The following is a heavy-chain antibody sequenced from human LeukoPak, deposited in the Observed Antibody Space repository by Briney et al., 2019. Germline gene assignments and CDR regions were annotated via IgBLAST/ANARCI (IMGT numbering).Heavy chain of an antibody. V-gene: IGHV4-30-4*01. CDR1: GGSISSGDYY. J-gene: IGHJ4*02. CDR2: IYYSGST. D-gene: IGHD4-17*01. CDR3: ASASDYGDYYFDY. Sequence: SGTLSLTCTVSGGSISSGDYYWSWIRQPPGKGLEWIGYIYYSGSTYYNPSLKSRVTISVDTSKNQFSLKLSSVTAADTAVYYCASASDYGDYYFDYWGQGTLVTVSS.